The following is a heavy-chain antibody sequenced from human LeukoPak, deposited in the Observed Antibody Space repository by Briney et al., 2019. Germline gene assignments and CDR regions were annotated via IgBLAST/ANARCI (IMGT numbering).Heavy chain of an antibody. CDR2: MNPNSGNT. J-gene: IGHJ6*03. Sequence: ASVKVSCKASGYTFTSYDINWVRQATGQGLEWMGWMNPNSGNTGYAQKFQGRVTMTTDTSTSTAYMELRSLRSDDTAVYYCARSTPNDYYYYYMDVWGKGTTVTISS. CDR1: GYTFTSYD. CDR3: ARSTPNDYYYYYMDV. V-gene: IGHV1-8*02.